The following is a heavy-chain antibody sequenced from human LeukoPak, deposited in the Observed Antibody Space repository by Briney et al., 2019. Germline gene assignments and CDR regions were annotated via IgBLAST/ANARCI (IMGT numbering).Heavy chain of an antibody. CDR1: GFTFSSYS. J-gene: IGHJ4*02. V-gene: IGHV3-48*02. Sequence: GGSLRLSCAASGFTFSSYSMNWVRQAPGKGLEWVSYISSSSSTIYYADSVKGRFTISRDNAKNSLYLQMNSLRDEDTAVYYCARGPVYYDFWNGYYTWFDYWGQGTLVAVSS. CDR3: ARGPVYYDFWNGYYTWFDY. CDR2: ISSSSSTI. D-gene: IGHD3-3*01.